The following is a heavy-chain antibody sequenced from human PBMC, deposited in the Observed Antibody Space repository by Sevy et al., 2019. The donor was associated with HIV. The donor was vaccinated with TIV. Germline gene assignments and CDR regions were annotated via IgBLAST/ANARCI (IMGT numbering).Heavy chain of an antibody. Sequence: ASVKVSCKASGYTFTSYGISWVRQAPGQGLEWMGWISAYNGNTNYAQKLQGRVTMTTDTSTSTAYMELRGLRSDDTAVYYCASSYYDSSGYPYYFDYWGQGTLVTVSS. CDR2: ISAYNGNT. V-gene: IGHV1-18*04. CDR1: GYTFTSYG. CDR3: ASSYYDSSGYPYYFDY. D-gene: IGHD3-22*01. J-gene: IGHJ4*02.